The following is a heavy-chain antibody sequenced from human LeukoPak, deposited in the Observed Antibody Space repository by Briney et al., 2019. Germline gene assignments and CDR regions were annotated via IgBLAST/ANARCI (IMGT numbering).Heavy chain of an antibody. CDR3: LTEDTPTVFDY. J-gene: IGHJ4*02. CDR2: ISGSGGST. V-gene: IGHV3-23*01. CDR1: GCTFSSYA. Sequence: GGSLRLSCAASGCTFSSYAMSWVRQAPGKGLEWVSAISGSGGSTYYADSVKGRFTISRDNSKNTVYLQMNSLRTEDTAVYYCLTEDTPTVFDYWGQGTLVTVSS. D-gene: IGHD5-18*01.